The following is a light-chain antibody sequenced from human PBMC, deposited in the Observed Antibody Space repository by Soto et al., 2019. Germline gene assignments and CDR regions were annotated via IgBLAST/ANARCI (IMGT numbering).Light chain of an antibody. J-gene: IGKJ4*02. V-gene: IGKV3-15*01. CDR2: RGA. CDR1: QSISSN. Sequence: EIVMTQSPATLSVSPGERATLSCRASQSISSNLAGYQQQLGQPPRSFIFRGASKTAAILPRRSGGRSSTAFIIIISRREAEDFVVYYCQQFNSCPLTFGGGTKVDIK. CDR3: QQFNSCPLT.